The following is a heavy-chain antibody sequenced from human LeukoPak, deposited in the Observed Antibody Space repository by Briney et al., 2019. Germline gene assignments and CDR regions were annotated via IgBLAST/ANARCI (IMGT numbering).Heavy chain of an antibody. CDR2: IKHDGSEK. J-gene: IGHJ4*02. Sequence: GGSLRLSCAASGFTFSRYWMNWVRQAPGRGLEWVANIKHDGSEKYYVDSVKGRFTISRDNAKKSFYLQVNSLRGEDTAVYYCARGGENYYGSGSQDYWGQGSLVTVSS. V-gene: IGHV3-7*01. D-gene: IGHD3-10*01. CDR3: ARGGENYYGSGSQDY. CDR1: GFTFSRYW.